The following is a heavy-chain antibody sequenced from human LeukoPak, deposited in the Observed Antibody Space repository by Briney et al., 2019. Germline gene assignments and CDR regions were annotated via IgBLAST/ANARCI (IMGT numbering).Heavy chain of an antibody. CDR3: ARIGTIDMDV. D-gene: IGHD4/OR15-4a*01. CDR1: GFSFSTYS. CDR2: VSFSSTTI. V-gene: IGHV3-48*01. Sequence: GGSLRLSCAASGFSFSTYSMNWVRQAPGKGLEWVSYVSFSSTTIYYADSVKGRFTISRDKAKNSLYLQMNSLRAEDTAVYYCARIGTIDMDVWGKGTTVTISS. J-gene: IGHJ6*03.